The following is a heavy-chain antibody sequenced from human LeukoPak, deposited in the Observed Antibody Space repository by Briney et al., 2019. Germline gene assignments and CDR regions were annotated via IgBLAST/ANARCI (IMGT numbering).Heavy chain of an antibody. CDR2: ISNSGGRT. V-gene: IGHV3-23*01. CDR1: GFTFSSYA. CDR3: AKSYNGYESKPDY. J-gene: IGHJ4*02. D-gene: IGHD5-12*01. Sequence: GGSLRLSCAASGFTFSSYAMSWVRQAPGRGLEWVSSISNSGGRTFYTDSVKGRFTISRDNSKITLYLQMNSLRAEDTAVYYCAKSYNGYESKPDYWGQGTLVTVSS.